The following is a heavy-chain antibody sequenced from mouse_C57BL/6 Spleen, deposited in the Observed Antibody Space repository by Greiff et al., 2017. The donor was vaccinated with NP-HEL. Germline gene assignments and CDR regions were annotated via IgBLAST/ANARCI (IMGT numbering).Heavy chain of an antibody. Sequence: DVMLVESGGGLVKPGGSLKLSCAASGFTFSSYAMSWVRQTPEKRLEWVATISDGGSYTYYPDNVKGRFTISRDNAKNNLYLQMSHLKSEDTAMYYCARRRGYYAMDYWGQGTSVTVSS. CDR3: ARRRGYYAMDY. CDR1: GFTFSSYA. CDR2: ISDGGSYT. V-gene: IGHV5-4*03. J-gene: IGHJ4*01.